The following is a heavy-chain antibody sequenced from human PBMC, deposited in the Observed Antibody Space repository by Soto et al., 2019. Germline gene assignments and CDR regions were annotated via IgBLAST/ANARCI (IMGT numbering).Heavy chain of an antibody. CDR3: ARGGRSNWFDP. J-gene: IGHJ5*02. Sequence: AASVKVSCKASGYTFTSYAMHWVRQAPGQRLEWMGWINAGNGNTKYSQKFQGRVTMTRNTSISTAYMELSSLRSEDTAVYYCARGGRSNWFDPWGQGTLVTVSS. CDR1: GYTFTSYA. V-gene: IGHV1-3*01. CDR2: INAGNGNT. D-gene: IGHD3-10*01.